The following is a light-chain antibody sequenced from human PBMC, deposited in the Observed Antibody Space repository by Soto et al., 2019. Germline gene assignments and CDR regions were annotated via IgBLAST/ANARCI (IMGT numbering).Light chain of an antibody. J-gene: IGKJ4*01. CDR1: QTVRDNY. V-gene: IGKV3-20*01. Sequence: IVLTQSPATLSLSPGERATLSFRVSQTVRDNYLAWYQQKPGQAPRLXIYDASSRATGIPDRFSGGGSGTDFTLTISRLEPEDFAVYYCQQFSSYPLTFGGGTKVDIK. CDR2: DAS. CDR3: QQFSSYPLT.